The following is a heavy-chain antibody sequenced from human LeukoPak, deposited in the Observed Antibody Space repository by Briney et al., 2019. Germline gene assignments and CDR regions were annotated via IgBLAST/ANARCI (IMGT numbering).Heavy chain of an antibody. Sequence: GGSLRLSCAASGFTFSSYAMHWVRQAPGKGLEWVAVISYDGSNKYYADSVKGRFTISRDNSKNTLYLQMNSLRAEDTAVYYCARSRERYYAFWSGTKRGMDVWGQGTTVTVSS. D-gene: IGHD3-3*01. CDR2: ISYDGSNK. V-gene: IGHV3-30*04. J-gene: IGHJ6*02. CDR1: GFTFSSYA. CDR3: ARSRERYYAFWSGTKRGMDV.